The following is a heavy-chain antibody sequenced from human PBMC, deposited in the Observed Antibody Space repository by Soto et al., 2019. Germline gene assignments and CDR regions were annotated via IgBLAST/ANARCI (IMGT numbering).Heavy chain of an antibody. V-gene: IGHV4-4*07. Sequence: QVQLQESGPGLVKPSESLSLTCSVSGGSIGNYYWAWIRQSAGKGLELIGRIYTSGRTHYNPSLTGRVTMSIETSKNHFSLRLTSVTAADTAMYYCARDYDVNTALDYWYFDLWGRGTLVTVSS. D-gene: IGHD5-18*01. CDR2: IYTSGRT. CDR3: ARDYDVNTALDYWYFDL. CDR1: GGSIGNYY. J-gene: IGHJ2*01.